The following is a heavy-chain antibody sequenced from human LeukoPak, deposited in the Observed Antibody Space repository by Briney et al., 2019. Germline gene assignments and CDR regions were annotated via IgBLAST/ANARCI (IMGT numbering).Heavy chain of an antibody. V-gene: IGHV3-11*04. Sequence: PGGSLRLSCAASGFTFSDYYMSWIRQAPGRGQGWVSYISSSGSTIYYADSVKGRFTISRDNAKNSLYLQMNSLRAEDTAVYYCARLGIVGATSFDYWGQGTLVTVSS. CDR3: ARLGIVGATSFDY. D-gene: IGHD1-26*01. CDR1: GFTFSDYY. J-gene: IGHJ4*02. CDR2: ISSSGSTI.